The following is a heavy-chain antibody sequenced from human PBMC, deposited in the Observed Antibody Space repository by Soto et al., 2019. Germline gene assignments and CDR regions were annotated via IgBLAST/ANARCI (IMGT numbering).Heavy chain of an antibody. CDR2: IYYTGTT. J-gene: IGHJ4*02. D-gene: IGHD6-13*01. V-gene: IGHV4-61*01. CDR1: GGSVSSSFFY. Sequence: LSLTCTVSGGSVSSSFFYWSWVRQPPGQRLEWIGYIYYTGTTNYNPSLASRVAMSVDTSKKQFTLNLRSLTAADTARYYCARLKTSSGWSLFDSWGQGMLVTVSS. CDR3: ARLKTSSGWSLFDS.